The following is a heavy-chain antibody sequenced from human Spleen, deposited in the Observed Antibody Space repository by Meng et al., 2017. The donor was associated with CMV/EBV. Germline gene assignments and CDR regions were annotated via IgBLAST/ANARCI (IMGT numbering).Heavy chain of an antibody. CDR2: IYSSGST. V-gene: IGHV4-59*01. CDR1: GGSISSYY. D-gene: IGHD6-6*01. CDR3: ATVKYSSSSGDWFDP. J-gene: IGHJ5*02. Sequence: GSLRLSCTVSGGSISSYYWTWIRQPPGKGLEWIGYIYSSGSTNYNPPLKSRVSISLDKSKNQFSLKLSSVTAADTAVYYCATVKYSSSSGDWFDPWGQGTLVTVSS.